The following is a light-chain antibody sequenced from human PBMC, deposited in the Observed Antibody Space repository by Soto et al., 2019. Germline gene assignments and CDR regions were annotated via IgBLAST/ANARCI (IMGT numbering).Light chain of an antibody. Sequence: QSVLTQPASVSGSPGQSIAISCSGTSSDVGGYDFVSWYQQHPGKAPKLIIYDVNNRPSGVSDRFSGSKSGNTASLTISGLQAEDEAVYYCNSYTSSTTPAVFGGGTMLTVL. J-gene: IGLJ2*01. CDR2: DVN. V-gene: IGLV2-14*01. CDR1: SSDVGGYDF. CDR3: NSYTSSTTPAV.